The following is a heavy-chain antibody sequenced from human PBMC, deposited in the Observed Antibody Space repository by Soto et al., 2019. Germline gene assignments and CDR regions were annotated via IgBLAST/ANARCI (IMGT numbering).Heavy chain of an antibody. Sequence: GSLRLSCAASGFTFSSYAMSWVRQAPGEGLEWVSAISGSGGSTYYADSVKGRFTISRDNSKNTLYLQMNSLRAEDTAVYYCAKDLDRGTKIVVSHLDAFDIWGQGTMVTVSS. D-gene: IGHD3-22*01. CDR3: AKDLDRGTKIVVSHLDAFDI. CDR1: GFTFSSYA. CDR2: ISGSGGST. J-gene: IGHJ3*02. V-gene: IGHV3-23*01.